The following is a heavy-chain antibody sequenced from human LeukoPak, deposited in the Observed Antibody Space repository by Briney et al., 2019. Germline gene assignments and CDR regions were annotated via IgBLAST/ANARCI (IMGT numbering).Heavy chain of an antibody. J-gene: IGHJ5*02. CDR1: GGSFSGYY. CDR3: ARQGSYTMVRGVNNWLDP. Sequence: PSETLSLTCAVYGGSFSGYYWSWIRQPPGKGLEWIGEINHSGSTNYNPSLKSRVTISVDTSKNQFSLKLSSVTAADTAVYYCARQGSYTMVRGVNNWLDPWGQGTLVTVSS. CDR2: INHSGST. V-gene: IGHV4-34*01. D-gene: IGHD3-10*01.